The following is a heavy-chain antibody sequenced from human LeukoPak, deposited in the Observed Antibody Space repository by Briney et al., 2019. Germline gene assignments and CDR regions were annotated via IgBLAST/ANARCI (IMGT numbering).Heavy chain of an antibody. CDR2: ISSSSSYI. CDR1: GFTFSSYS. Sequence: GGSLRLSCAASGFTFSSYSMNWVRQAPGKGLEWVSSISSSSSYIYYADSVKGRFTISRDNAKNSLYLQMNSLRAEDTAVYYCARNGLRDGYNSFDYRGQGTLVTVSS. CDR3: ARNGLRDGYNSFDY. J-gene: IGHJ4*02. D-gene: IGHD5-24*01. V-gene: IGHV3-21*01.